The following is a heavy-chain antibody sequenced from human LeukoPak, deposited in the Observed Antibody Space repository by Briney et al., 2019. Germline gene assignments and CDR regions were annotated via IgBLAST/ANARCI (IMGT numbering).Heavy chain of an antibody. CDR2: ISAYNGNT. D-gene: IGHD6-13*01. CDR3: AVYYSSSWYGSHYYYMDV. CDR1: GYTFTSYG. J-gene: IGHJ6*03. Sequence: ASVKVSCKASGYTFTSYGISWVRQAPGQGLEWMGWISAYNGNTNYAQKLQGRVTMTTDTSTSTAYMELRSLRSDDTAVYYCAVYYSSSWYGSHYYYMDVWGKGTTVTVSS. V-gene: IGHV1-18*01.